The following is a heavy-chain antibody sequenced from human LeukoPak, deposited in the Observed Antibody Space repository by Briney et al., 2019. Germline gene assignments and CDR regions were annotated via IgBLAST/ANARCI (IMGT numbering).Heavy chain of an antibody. Sequence: GGSLRLSCAASGFTFSSYGMHWVRQAPGKGLEWVAFIRYDGSNKYYADSVKGRFTISRDNSKNTLYLQMNSLRAEDTAVYYCAKDWIIRGVIISLDYWGQGTLVTVSS. CDR1: GFTFSSYG. J-gene: IGHJ4*02. V-gene: IGHV3-30*02. D-gene: IGHD3-10*01. CDR3: AKDWIIRGVIISLDY. CDR2: IRYDGSNK.